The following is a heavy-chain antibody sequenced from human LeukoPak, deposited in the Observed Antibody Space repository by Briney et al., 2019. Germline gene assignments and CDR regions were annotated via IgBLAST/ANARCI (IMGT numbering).Heavy chain of an antibody. CDR2: INPSGGST. J-gene: IGHJ4*02. CDR1: GYTLTELS. D-gene: IGHD3-16*02. V-gene: IGHV1-46*01. Sequence: ASVKVSCKVSGYTLTELSMHWVRQAPGQGLEWMGIINPSGGSTSYAQKFQGRVTMTRDMSTSTVYMELSSLRSEDTAVYYCARNKRLGELSFDYWGQGTLVTVSS. CDR3: ARNKRLGELSFDY.